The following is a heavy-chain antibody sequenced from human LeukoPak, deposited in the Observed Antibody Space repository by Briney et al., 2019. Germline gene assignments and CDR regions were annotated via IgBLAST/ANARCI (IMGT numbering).Heavy chain of an antibody. CDR2: KSPDGTSQ. D-gene: IGHD2-21*02. J-gene: IGHJ4*02. V-gene: IGHV3-30*01. CDR1: GFTFRNFP. Sequence: PGGSLRLSCAASGFTFRNFPMHWVRQAPGKGLEWLALKSPDGTSQYYADSVRGRFTISRENSKNTLSLQMNSLTVEDTAMYYCVSDTADWGQGTLVTVSS. CDR3: VSDTAD.